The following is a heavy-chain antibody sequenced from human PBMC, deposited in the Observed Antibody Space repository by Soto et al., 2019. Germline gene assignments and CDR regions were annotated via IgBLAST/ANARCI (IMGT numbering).Heavy chain of an antibody. J-gene: IGHJ4*02. CDR1: GFTFSSYG. V-gene: IGHV3-33*01. CDR2: IWYDGSNK. Sequence: QVQLVESGGGVVQPGRSLRLSCAASGFTFSSYGMHWVRQAPGKGLEWVAVIWYDGSNKYYADSVKGRFTISRDNSKNTLYLQMNSLRAEDTAVYYCARERGHENWNYMDYWGQGTLVTVSS. D-gene: IGHD1-1*01. CDR3: ARERGHENWNYMDY.